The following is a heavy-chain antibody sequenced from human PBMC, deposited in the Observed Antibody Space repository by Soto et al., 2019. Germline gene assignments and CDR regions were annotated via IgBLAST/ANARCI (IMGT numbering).Heavy chain of an antibody. Sequence: QVQLVQSGAVVKKPGAAVKVSCTASGYKCTSDYMHWVRQAPGQGLEWMGIINPSGGSTSYAQKFQGGITMTKDTSTITVYMELSNLRSKDTAVYYCAIRYTYGDDWGPVTLVTVSS. D-gene: IGHD5-18*01. CDR3: AIRYTYGDD. CDR2: INPSGGST. CDR1: GYKCTSDY. V-gene: IGHV1-46*03. J-gene: IGHJ4*02.